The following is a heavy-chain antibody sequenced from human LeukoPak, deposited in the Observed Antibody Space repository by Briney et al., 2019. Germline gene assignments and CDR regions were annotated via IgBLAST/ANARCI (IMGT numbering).Heavy chain of an antibody. D-gene: IGHD2-2*01. CDR3: ARDPELGYCSSISCSFRFDY. Sequence: HPGGSLRLPRAASGFTFSSYAIHWVRQAPGKGLEWVAVISYEGSKKYYADSVKGRFTISRDNSKNTLYLQMNRLRAEDTAVYYCARDPELGYCSSISCSFRFDYWGQGTLVTVSS. CDR2: ISYEGSKK. J-gene: IGHJ4*02. V-gene: IGHV3-30-3*01. CDR1: GFTFSSYA.